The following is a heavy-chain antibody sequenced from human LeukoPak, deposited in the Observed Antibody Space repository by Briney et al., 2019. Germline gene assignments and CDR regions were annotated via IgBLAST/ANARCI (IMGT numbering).Heavy chain of an antibody. V-gene: IGHV3-7*01. CDR3: ARENFQY. Sequence: PGGSLRLSCAASGFTFSDYYMSWIRQAPGKGLEWVANIKPDGSDESYVDSVKGRFTISRDNAKNSLYLQMNSLRAEDTAVYYCARENFQYWAQGTLVTVSS. CDR1: GFTFSDYY. J-gene: IGHJ4*02. CDR2: IKPDGSDE.